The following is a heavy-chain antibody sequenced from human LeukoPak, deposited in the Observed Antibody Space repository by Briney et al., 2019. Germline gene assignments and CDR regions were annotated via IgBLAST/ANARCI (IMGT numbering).Heavy chain of an antibody. D-gene: IGHD3-3*01. V-gene: IGHV1-46*01. CDR1: GYAFTSYY. CDR3: ARDVGYDFWSGYESNWFDP. J-gene: IGHJ5*02. Sequence: ASVKVSCKASGYAFTSYYIHWVRQAPGQGLEWMGLINPSGGSTNYAQKFQGRVTMTRDTSTSTVYMELRSLRSDDTAVYYCARDVGYDFWSGYESNWFDPWGQGTLVTVSS. CDR2: INPSGGST.